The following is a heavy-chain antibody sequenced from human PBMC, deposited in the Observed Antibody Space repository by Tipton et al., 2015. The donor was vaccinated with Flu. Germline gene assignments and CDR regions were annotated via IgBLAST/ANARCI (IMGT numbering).Heavy chain of an antibody. CDR1: GGFISSSSHY. D-gene: IGHD6-19*01. CDR2: IYYSGST. Sequence: TLSLTCTVSGGFISSSSHYWGWIRQPPGKGLEWIGSIYYSGSTYYNPSLKSRVTISVDTSKNQFSLKLNSVTAADTAVYYCARAGYSSGWTAHYYFDYWGQGTLVTVSS. V-gene: IGHV4-39*07. CDR3: ARAGYSSGWTAHYYFDY. J-gene: IGHJ4*02.